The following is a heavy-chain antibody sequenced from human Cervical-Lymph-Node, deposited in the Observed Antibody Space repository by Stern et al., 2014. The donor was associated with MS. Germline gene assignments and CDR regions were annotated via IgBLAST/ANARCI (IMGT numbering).Heavy chain of an antibody. D-gene: IGHD4-17*01. CDR1: GGTFSSYA. V-gene: IGHV1-69*01. Sequence: VQLVESGAEVKKPGSSVKVSCKASGGTFSSYAISWVRQAPGQGLEWMGGIIPIFGTANYAQKFQGRVTITADESTSTAYMELSSLRSEDTAVYYCARGFGRDYGDYGDAFDIWGQGTMVTVSS. CDR2: IIPIFGTA. J-gene: IGHJ3*02. CDR3: ARGFGRDYGDYGDAFDI.